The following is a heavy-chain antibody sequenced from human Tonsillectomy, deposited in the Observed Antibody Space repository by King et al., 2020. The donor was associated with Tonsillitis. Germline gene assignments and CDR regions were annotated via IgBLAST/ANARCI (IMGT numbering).Heavy chain of an antibody. V-gene: IGHV4-34*01. CDR3: ARGVRADRPLDRYCSGGSCYSTRVYFQH. Sequence: HVQLQQWGAGLLKPSETLSLTCAVYGGSFSGYYWSWIRQPPGKGLEWIGEINHSGSTNYNPSLKSRVTISVDTSTNQFSLKLSSVTAADTAVYYCARGVRADRPLDRYCSGGSCYSTRVYFQHWGQGTLVTVSS. CDR2: INHSGST. D-gene: IGHD2-15*01. CDR1: GGSFSGYY. J-gene: IGHJ1*01.